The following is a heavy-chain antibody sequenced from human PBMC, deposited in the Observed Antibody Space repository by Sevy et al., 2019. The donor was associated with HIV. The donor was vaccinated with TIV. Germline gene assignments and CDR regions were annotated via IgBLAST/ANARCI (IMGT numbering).Heavy chain of an antibody. CDR3: ALERLSSDVAEYFQN. Sequence: GGSLRLSCAASGFTFNRYSMHWVRQAPGKGLEWVATISFDATNKHYADSVKGRFTISRDNFQNSLFLQMDSLRPGDTAVYYCALERLSSDVAEYFQNWGQGTLVTVSS. CDR2: ISFDATNK. D-gene: IGHD1-1*01. V-gene: IGHV3-30-3*01. CDR1: GFTFNRYS. J-gene: IGHJ1*01.